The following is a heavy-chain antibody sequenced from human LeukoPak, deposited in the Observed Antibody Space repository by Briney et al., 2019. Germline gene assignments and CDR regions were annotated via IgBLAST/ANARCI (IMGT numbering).Heavy chain of an antibody. J-gene: IGHJ4*02. V-gene: IGHV1-18*01. CDR1: GYTFPTYG. Sequence: ASVKVSCKTSGYTFPTYGITWVRQAPGQGLEWMGWISAYNGNTNLAQNLQVRVTLTTDRSTTTAYMELTSLTSDDTAIYYCAREACAHCTIDYWGQGTLVTVSS. CDR3: AREACAHCTIDY. D-gene: IGHD1-1*01. CDR2: ISAYNGNT.